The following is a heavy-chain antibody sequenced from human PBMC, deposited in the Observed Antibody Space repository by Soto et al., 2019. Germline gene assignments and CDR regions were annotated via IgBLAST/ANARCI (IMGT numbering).Heavy chain of an antibody. CDR3: ASGGGGTYGRFDR. J-gene: IGHJ2*01. D-gene: IGHD2-15*01. Sequence: EMQLVESGGGLVQPGGSLRLSCEASGFTFSNSWMHWVRQAPGKGLVWVSRINNVGSSRNYADFVKGRFTISRDNAKNTLYVEMNSLRGDDTAVYFCASGGGGTYGRFDRWGPGTLVIVSS. V-gene: IGHV3-74*01. CDR2: INNVGSSR. CDR1: GFTFSNSW.